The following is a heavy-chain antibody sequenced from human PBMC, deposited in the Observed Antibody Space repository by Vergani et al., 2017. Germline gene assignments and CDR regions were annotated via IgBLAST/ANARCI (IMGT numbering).Heavy chain of an antibody. D-gene: IGHD3-3*01. CDR1: GASISNYY. CDR2: IYTSGNP. V-gene: IGHV4-4*07. Sequence: QVQLQESGPGVVKPSETLSLTCTVSGASISNYYWSWIRQTAGKGLEWFGRIYTSGNPNYKPSLKSRVTMSLDTSRNQFSLNLNSVTAADTAVYYCAREKMFGREAYYYVMDVWGRGTTVTVSS. CDR3: AREKMFGREAYYYVMDV. J-gene: IGHJ6*02.